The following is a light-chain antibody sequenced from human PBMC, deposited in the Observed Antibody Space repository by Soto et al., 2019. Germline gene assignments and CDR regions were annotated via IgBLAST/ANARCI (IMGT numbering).Light chain of an antibody. CDR2: DNN. CDR3: GTWDSSLSAVV. Sequence: QSVLTQPPSVSAAPGQKVTIXCXXXXXXLGNNSVSWYQQLPGTAPKLLIYDNNKRPSGIPDRFSGSKSGTSATLGITGLQTGDEADYYCGTWDSSLSAVVFGGGTKLTVL. V-gene: IGLV1-51*01. J-gene: IGLJ2*01. CDR1: XXXLGNNS.